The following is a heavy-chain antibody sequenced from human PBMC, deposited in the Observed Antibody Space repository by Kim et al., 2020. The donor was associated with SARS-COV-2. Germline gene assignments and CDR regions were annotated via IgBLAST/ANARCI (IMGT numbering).Heavy chain of an antibody. J-gene: IGHJ4*02. D-gene: IGHD5-12*01. CDR3: ATSSGYDCN. CDR2: ISYDGSNK. V-gene: IGHV3-30-3*01. Sequence: GGSLRLSCAASGFTFSSYAMHWVRQAPGKGLEWVAVISYDGSNKYYADSVKGRFTISRDNSKNTLYLQMNSLRAEDTAVYYCATSSGYDCNWGQGTLVTVSS. CDR1: GFTFSSYA.